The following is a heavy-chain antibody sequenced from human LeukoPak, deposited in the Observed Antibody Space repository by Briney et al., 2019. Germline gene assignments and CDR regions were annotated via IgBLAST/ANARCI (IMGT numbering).Heavy chain of an antibody. CDR3: ARDRGNYDILTGGYYYYYMDV. V-gene: IGHV4-59*13. Sequence: PSETLSLTCTVSGGSISSYYWSWIRQPPGQGREGIGYIDYSGYTNYNPSLKSRVTISVDTSKNQFSLKLSSVTAADTAVYYCARDRGNYDILTGGYYYYYMDVWGKGTTVTISS. CDR2: IDYSGYT. D-gene: IGHD3-9*01. CDR1: GGSISSYY. J-gene: IGHJ6*03.